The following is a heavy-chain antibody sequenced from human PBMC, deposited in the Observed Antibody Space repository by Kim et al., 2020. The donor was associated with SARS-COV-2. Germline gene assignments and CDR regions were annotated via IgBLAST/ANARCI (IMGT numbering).Heavy chain of an antibody. D-gene: IGHD2-8*01. V-gene: IGHV1-58*01. J-gene: IGHJ6*02. Sequence: NYAHKFQERVTITRDMSNSTAYLELSSLKSEDTAVYYCAAASRHADYGMDVWGQGTTVTVSS. CDR3: AAASRHADYGMDV.